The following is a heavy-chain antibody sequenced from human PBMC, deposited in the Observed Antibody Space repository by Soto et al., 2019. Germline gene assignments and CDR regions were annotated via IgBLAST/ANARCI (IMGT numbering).Heavy chain of an antibody. Sequence: ASVKVSCKAAGYTFTNYYIHWVRQAPGQGLEWMGLIKPSDGSTTYAQKFQGRVTMTSDTSTSTVYMELTSLRSEDTAVYYCARDAQIGHGYSIYHTYWGQ. CDR2: IKPSDGST. D-gene: IGHD5-12*01. J-gene: IGHJ4*02. CDR1: GYTFTNYY. V-gene: IGHV1-46*01. CDR3: ARDAQIGHGYSIYHTY.